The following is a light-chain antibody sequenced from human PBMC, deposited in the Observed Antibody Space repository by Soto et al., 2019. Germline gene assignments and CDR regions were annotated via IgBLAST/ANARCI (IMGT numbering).Light chain of an antibody. CDR3: SSYTSGSTLVV. CDR2: EVT. V-gene: IGLV2-8*01. J-gene: IGLJ2*01. CDR1: SSDVGGYDY. Sequence: QSALTQPPSASGSPGQSVTISCTGTSSDVGGYDYVSWYQQRPGKAPKLLIHEVTKRPSGVPDRFSGSKSGNTASLTVSGLQAEDEADYYCSSYTSGSTLVVFGGGTKLTVL.